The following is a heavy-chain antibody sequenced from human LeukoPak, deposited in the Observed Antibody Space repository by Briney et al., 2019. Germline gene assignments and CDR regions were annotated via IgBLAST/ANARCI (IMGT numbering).Heavy chain of an antibody. CDR2: INSDGSST. CDR1: GFTFSSCW. V-gene: IGHV3-74*01. CDR3: ARDPHGSGSYSLNY. Sequence: GGSLRLSCAASGFTFSSCWMHWVRQAPGKGLVWVSRINSDGSSTSYADSVKGRFTISRDNAKNTLYLQMSSLRAEDTAVYYCARDPHGSGSYSLNYWGQGTLVTVSS. J-gene: IGHJ4*02. D-gene: IGHD3-10*01.